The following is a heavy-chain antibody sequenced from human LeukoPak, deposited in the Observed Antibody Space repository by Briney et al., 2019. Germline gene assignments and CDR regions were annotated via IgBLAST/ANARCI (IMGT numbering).Heavy chain of an antibody. CDR2: IYHSGST. CDR3: ARGGRYYDILTGYSPQYYFDY. CDR1: GYSISSGYY. Sequence: SETLSLTCTVSGYSISSGYYWGWIRQPPGKGLEWIGSIYHSGSTYYNPSLKSRVTISVDTSKNQFSLKLSSVTAADTAVYYCARGGRYYDILTGYSPQYYFDYWGQGTLVTVSS. D-gene: IGHD3-9*01. V-gene: IGHV4-38-2*02. J-gene: IGHJ4*02.